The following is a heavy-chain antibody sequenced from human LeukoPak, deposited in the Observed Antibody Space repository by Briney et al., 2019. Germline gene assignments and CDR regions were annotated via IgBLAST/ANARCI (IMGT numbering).Heavy chain of an antibody. J-gene: IGHJ4*02. CDR3: ARSLISSGYFSNNPSDY. V-gene: IGHV3-53*01. D-gene: IGHD3-22*01. Sequence: GGSLRLSCAASGFTVSSNYMSWVRQAPGKGLEWVSVIYSDNSTYYADSVKGRFTISRDNSKNTLYLQMNSLRAEDTAVYSCARSLISSGYFSNNPSDYWGQGTLVTVSS. CDR1: GFTVSSNY. CDR2: IYSDNST.